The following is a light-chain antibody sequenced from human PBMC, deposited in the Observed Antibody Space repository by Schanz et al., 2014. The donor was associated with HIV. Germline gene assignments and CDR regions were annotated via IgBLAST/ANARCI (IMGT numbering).Light chain of an antibody. CDR1: SSDIGTYNS. V-gene: IGLV2-14*03. J-gene: IGLJ2*01. CDR2: DVS. Sequence: QSALTQPASVSGSPGQSITFSCTGTSSDIGTYNSVSWYQQHPGKAPQLIYDVSHRPSGISDRFSGSKSGNTASLTISGLQAEDEADYYCIAYTSDTVLFGGGTKRPS. CDR3: IAYTSDTVL.